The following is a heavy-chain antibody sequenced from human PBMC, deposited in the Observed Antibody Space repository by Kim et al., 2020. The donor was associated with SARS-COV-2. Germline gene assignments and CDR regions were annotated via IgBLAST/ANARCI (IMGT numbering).Heavy chain of an antibody. V-gene: IGHV4-34*01. Sequence: LKSRVTISVDTSKNQFSLKLSSVTAADTAVYYCARAITIFGVVISDAFDIWGQGTMVTVSS. J-gene: IGHJ3*02. D-gene: IGHD3-3*01. CDR3: ARAITIFGVVISDAFDI.